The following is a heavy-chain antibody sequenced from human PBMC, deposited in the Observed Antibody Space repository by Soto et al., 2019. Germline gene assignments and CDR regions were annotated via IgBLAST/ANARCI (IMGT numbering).Heavy chain of an antibody. CDR2: ISECGGST. J-gene: IGHJ4*02. Sequence: PGGSLRLSCAASGFSFSDYAMSWVRQAPGKGLEWVSVISECGGSTHYADSVRGRFTVSRDNSKNSLSLRMNSLRDEDTAVYFCAKRSPYSSGWYSPIFDYWGQGALVTVSS. V-gene: IGHV3-23*01. CDR1: GFSFSDYA. CDR3: AKRSPYSSGWYSPIFDY. D-gene: IGHD6-13*01.